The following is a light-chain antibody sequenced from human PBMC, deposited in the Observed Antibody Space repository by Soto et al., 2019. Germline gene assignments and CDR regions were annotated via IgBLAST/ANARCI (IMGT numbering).Light chain of an antibody. J-gene: IGKJ1*01. Sequence: VLTQSPGTLSLSLGDRATLSCRASQTVDHAYVAWYQQRPGQAPSLLVYGASTRATDVPERFSGSGSGTDFTLTISRLEPEDSAVYYCQQYGNSPWTFGPGTKVEIK. V-gene: IGKV3-20*01. CDR3: QQYGNSPWT. CDR1: QTVDHAY. CDR2: GAS.